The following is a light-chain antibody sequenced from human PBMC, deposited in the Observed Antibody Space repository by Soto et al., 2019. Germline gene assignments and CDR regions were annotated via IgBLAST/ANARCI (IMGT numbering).Light chain of an antibody. Sequence: DIVMTQSPLSLPVTPGEPASISCRSSQSLLHSNGYNYLHWYLQKPGQSPQLLIYLGSNRASGVPDRFSGSESGTDFTLKISRVEAEDVGVYYCMQALQTPWTFGQGTKVEIK. J-gene: IGKJ1*01. V-gene: IGKV2-28*01. CDR1: QSLLHSNGYNY. CDR3: MQALQTPWT. CDR2: LGS.